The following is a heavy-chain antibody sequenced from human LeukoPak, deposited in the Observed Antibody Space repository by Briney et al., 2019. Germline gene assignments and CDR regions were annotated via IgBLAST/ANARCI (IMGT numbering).Heavy chain of an antibody. D-gene: IGHD1-7*01. V-gene: IGHV1-18*01. J-gene: IGHJ4*02. CDR3: ARDTRGNWNYEGAGDY. CDR2: ISAYNGNT. CDR1: GYTFTNYG. Sequence: ASVKVSCKASGYTFTNYGISWVRQAPGQGLEWMGWISAYNGNTNYAQKLQGRVTMTTDTSTSTAYMELRSLRSDDTAVYYCARDTRGNWNYEGAGDYWGQGTLVTVSS.